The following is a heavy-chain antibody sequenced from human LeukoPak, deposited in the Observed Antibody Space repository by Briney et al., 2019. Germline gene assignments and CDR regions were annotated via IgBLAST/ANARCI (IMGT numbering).Heavy chain of an antibody. CDR1: GGSISSGDYY. CDR3: ARGIYGSGSYYNG. D-gene: IGHD3-10*01. Sequence: SETLSLTCTVSGGSISSGDYYWRWIRQPPGRGLEWIGYIYYSGSTYYNPSLKSRVTISVDTSNNQFSLKLSSVTAADTAVYYCARGIYGSGSYYNGWGQGTLVTVSS. V-gene: IGHV4-30-4*01. CDR2: IYYSGST. J-gene: IGHJ4*02.